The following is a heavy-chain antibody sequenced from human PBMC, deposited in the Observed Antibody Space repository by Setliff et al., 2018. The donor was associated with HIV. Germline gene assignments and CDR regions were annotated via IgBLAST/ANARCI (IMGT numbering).Heavy chain of an antibody. J-gene: IGHJ1*01. D-gene: IGHD3-22*01. CDR3: VRGVTRDISGYYRDEYFQH. V-gene: IGHV1-18*01. CDR2: ISPYNGDT. Sequence: RASVKVSCKASGYRFNTYGISRVRQAPGQGLEWMGWISPYNGDTRFAQSLQGRVTLTTDTSTNTAYMEMRTLRSDDTAVYYCVRGVTRDISGYYRDEYFQHWGQGTPVTVS. CDR1: GYRFNTYG.